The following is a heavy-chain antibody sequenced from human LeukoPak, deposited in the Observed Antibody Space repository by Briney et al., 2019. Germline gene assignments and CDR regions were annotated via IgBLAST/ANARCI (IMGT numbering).Heavy chain of an antibody. D-gene: IGHD4-17*01. J-gene: IGHJ6*03. CDR2: IYYSGST. V-gene: IGHV4-59*01. CDR3: ARSAPYGDYYYYYMDV. CDR1: GGSISSYY. Sequence: PSETLSLTCTVSGGSISSYYWSWIRQPPGKGLEWIGYIYYSGSTNYNPSLTSRVTISVDTAKNQSSLKLSSVTAADTAVYYCARSAPYGDYYYYYMDVWGKGTTVTVSS.